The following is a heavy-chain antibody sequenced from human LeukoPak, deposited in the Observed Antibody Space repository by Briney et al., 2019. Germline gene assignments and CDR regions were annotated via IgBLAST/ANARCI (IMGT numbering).Heavy chain of an antibody. J-gene: IGHJ6*02. V-gene: IGHV3-53*01. CDR2: IYSGGST. CDR3: AREGGVVVGFWGMDV. D-gene: IGHD2-15*01. CDR1: GFTVSSNY. Sequence: PGGSLRLSCAASGFTVSSNYMSWVRQAPGKGLEWVSVIYSGGSTYYADSVKGRFTISRDNSKNTLYLQMNSLRAEDTAVYYCAREGGVVVGFWGMDVWGQGTTVTVSS.